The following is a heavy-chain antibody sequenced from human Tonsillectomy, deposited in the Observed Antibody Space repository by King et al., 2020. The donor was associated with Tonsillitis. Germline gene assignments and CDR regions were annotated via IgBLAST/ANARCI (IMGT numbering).Heavy chain of an antibody. Sequence: VQLQESGPGLVKPSGTLSLTCAVSGGSISSFNWWSWVRQPPGKGREWIGEIFHTGSTNYNPSLKSRVTISVEKSKNQFSLKLSSVTAADTAVYYCARVSRTYYYYDGMDVWGQGTTVTVSS. J-gene: IGHJ6*02. CDR2: IFHTGST. CDR3: ARVSRTYYYYDGMDV. D-gene: IGHD1-14*01. V-gene: IGHV4-4*02. CDR1: GGSISSFNW.